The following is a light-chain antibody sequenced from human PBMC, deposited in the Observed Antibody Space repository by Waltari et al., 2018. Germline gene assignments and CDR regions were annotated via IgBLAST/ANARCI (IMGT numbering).Light chain of an antibody. CDR2: EDT. CDR1: SSNIGNNY. Sequence: SVLTQPPSVSAAPGQRVTLSCSGGSSNIGNNYVSWYRQFPGTAPKLLSYEDTERPSGIPGRFSGSKSGTSATLDITGLQAGDEADYYCGTWDSSLSGAVFGGGTHLTVL. J-gene: IGLJ7*01. V-gene: IGLV1-51*02. CDR3: GTWDSSLSGAV.